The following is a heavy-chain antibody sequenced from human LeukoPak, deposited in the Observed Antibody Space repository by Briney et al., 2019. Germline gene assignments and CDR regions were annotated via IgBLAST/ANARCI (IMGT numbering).Heavy chain of an antibody. Sequence: SETLSLTCTVSGGSISSSSYYWGWIRQPPGKGLEWIGSIYYSGSTYYNPSLKSRVTISVDTSKNQFSLKLSSVTAADTAVYYCARVRRRGMVRGVIGYMDVWGKGTTVTVSS. CDR3: ARVRRRGMVRGVIGYMDV. CDR2: IYYSGST. CDR1: GGSISSSSYY. V-gene: IGHV4-39*07. D-gene: IGHD3-10*01. J-gene: IGHJ6*03.